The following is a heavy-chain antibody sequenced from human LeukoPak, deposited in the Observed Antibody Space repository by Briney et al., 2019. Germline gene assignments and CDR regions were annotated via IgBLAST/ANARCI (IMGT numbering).Heavy chain of an antibody. Sequence: SGGSLRLSCAASGFTFDDYAMHWVRQAPGKGLEWVSGISWNSGSIGYADSVKGRFTISRDNAKNSLYLQMNSLRAEDTALYYCAKAVRHYYGSSGYSYWGQGTLVTVSS. J-gene: IGHJ4*02. V-gene: IGHV3-9*01. CDR2: ISWNSGSI. CDR1: GFTFDDYA. D-gene: IGHD3-22*01. CDR3: AKAVRHYYGSSGYSY.